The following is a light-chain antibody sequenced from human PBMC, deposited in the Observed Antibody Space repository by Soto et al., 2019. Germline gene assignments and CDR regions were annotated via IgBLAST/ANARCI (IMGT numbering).Light chain of an antibody. J-gene: IGLJ1*01. CDR3: QVWDSNSDHDV. Sequence: SYELTQPPSVSVAPGQTAKITCGENNIGSKSVHWYQQKPGQAPVLVVYDDRDRPSGIPERFSGSNSGNTATLTISRVEAGDEADYYCQVWDSNSDHDVFGTGIKGNVL. V-gene: IGLV3-21*02. CDR2: DDR. CDR1: NIGSKS.